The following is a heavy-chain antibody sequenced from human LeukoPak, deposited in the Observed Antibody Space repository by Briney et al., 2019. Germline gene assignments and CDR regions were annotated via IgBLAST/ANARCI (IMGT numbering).Heavy chain of an antibody. CDR2: IKEDGNEK. CDR3: ARDRNTDFWSGYY. V-gene: IGHV3-7*01. J-gene: IGHJ4*02. D-gene: IGHD3-3*01. CDR1: GFTFSSYA. Sequence: GGSLRLSCAASGFTFSSYAMNWVRQAPGKGLEWVASIKEDGNEKFHVDSVKGRFTISRDNAKNSLFLQMNSLRAEDTAVYYCARDRNTDFWSGYYWGQGTLVTVSS.